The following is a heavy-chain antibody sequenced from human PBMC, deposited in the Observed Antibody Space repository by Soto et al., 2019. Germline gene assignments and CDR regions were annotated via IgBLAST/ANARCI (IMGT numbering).Heavy chain of an antibody. J-gene: IGHJ4*02. V-gene: IGHV4-39*01. Sequence: PSETLSLTCTVSGGSIISSNHYWAWIRQPPGEGLEWIGSMYHSGNTYYNPSLNSRVTISVDTSKNQFSLKLSSVTAADTALYFCAIHYFDSWTGHYPGVFYFDFWGQGALVTVSS. CDR3: AIHYFDSWTGHYPGVFYFDF. CDR2: MYHSGNT. D-gene: IGHD3-9*01. CDR1: GGSIISSNHY.